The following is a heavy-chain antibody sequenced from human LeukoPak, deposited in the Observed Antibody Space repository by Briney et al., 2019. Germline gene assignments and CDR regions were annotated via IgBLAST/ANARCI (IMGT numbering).Heavy chain of an antibody. D-gene: IGHD6-13*01. CDR2: INHSGST. Sequence: ASETLSLTCAVYGGSFNGYYWSWIRQPPGKGLEWIGEINHSGSTNYNPSLKSRVTISVDTSKNQFSLKLSSVTAADTAVYYCARGVHATAAGSPIRYYYYGRRQGPRDHGHRLL. J-gene: IGHJ6*02. CDR3: ARGVHATAAGSPIRYYYYGRR. CDR1: GGSFNGYY. V-gene: IGHV4-34*01.